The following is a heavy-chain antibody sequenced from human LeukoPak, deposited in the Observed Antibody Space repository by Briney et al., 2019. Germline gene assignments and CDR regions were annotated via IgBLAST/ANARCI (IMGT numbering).Heavy chain of an antibody. CDR2: IYPGDSDT. CDR3: ARQISSSGHFDY. J-gene: IGHJ4*02. Sequence: GESLKISCKGSGYSFTSYWIGWVRQMPGKGLEWMRLIYPGDSDTRYSPSFQGQVTISADKSISTAYLQWSSMKASDTAMYYCARQISSSGHFDYWGQGTLVTVSS. D-gene: IGHD6-19*01. V-gene: IGHV5-51*01. CDR1: GYSFTSYW.